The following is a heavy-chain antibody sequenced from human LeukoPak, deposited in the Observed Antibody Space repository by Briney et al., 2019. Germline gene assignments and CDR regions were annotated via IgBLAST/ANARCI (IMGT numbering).Heavy chain of an antibody. V-gene: IGHV3-73*01. D-gene: IGHD2-2*01. Sequence: GGSLRLSCAASGFTFSGSAMHWVRQASGKGLEWVGRIRSKANSYATAYAASVKGRFTISRDDSKNTAYLQMNSLKTEDTAVYYCMGRYCSSTSCSDYWGQGTLVTVSS. J-gene: IGHJ4*02. CDR1: GFTFSGSA. CDR2: IRSKANSYAT. CDR3: MGRYCSSTSCSDY.